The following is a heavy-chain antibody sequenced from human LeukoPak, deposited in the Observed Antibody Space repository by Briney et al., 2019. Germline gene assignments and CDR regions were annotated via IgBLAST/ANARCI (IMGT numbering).Heavy chain of an antibody. V-gene: IGHV1-2*04. CDR2: INPNSGGT. D-gene: IGHD2-2*01. J-gene: IGHJ6*02. CDR3: AREEIRPAYYYGMDV. Sequence: ASVKVSCKASGYTFTGYYMHWVRQAPGQGLEWMGWINPNSGGTNYAQKFQGWVTMTRDTSISTAYMELSRLRSDDTAVYYCAREEIRPAYYYGMDVWGQGTTVTVSS. CDR1: GYTFTGYY.